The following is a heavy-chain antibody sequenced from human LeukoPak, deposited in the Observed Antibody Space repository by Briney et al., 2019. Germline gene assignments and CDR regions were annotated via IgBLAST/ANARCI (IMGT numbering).Heavy chain of an antibody. Sequence: NTGGSLRLSCAASGFTFSNAWMNWVRQAPGKGLEWVGRIKSKTDGGTTDYAAPVKGRFTISRDDSKNALYLQMNSLKTEDTAVYYCTTSSSWTGFDYWGQGTLVTVSS. J-gene: IGHJ4*02. CDR2: IKSKTDGGTT. V-gene: IGHV3-15*07. CDR1: GFTFSNAW. D-gene: IGHD6-13*01. CDR3: TTSSSWTGFDY.